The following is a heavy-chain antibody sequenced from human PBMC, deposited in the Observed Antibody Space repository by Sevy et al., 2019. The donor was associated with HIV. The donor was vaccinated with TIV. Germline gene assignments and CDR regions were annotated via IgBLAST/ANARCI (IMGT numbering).Heavy chain of an antibody. CDR3: ARRVVGATTTFDY. Sequence: GGSLRLSCAASGFTFSDYYMSWIRQAPGKGLEWVSYISSSSSYTNYADSVKGRFTISRDNAKNSLYLQMNSLRAEDTAVYYCARRVVGATTTFDYWGQGTLVNVSS. D-gene: IGHD1-26*01. CDR1: GFTFSDYY. J-gene: IGHJ4*02. CDR2: ISSSSSYT. V-gene: IGHV3-11*06.